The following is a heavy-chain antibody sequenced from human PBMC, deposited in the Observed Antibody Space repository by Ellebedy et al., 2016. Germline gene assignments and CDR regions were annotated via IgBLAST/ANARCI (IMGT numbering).Heavy chain of an antibody. CDR3: ARLVRNWFDP. J-gene: IGHJ5*02. V-gene: IGHV4-59*01. CDR1: GGSISNYY. CDR2: IYYSGST. D-gene: IGHD2-8*01. Sequence: SETLSLXXTVSGGSISNYYWNWIRQPPGKGLEWIGYIYYSGSTNYNPSLKSRVTISVDTSRNQFSLKLSSVTAADTAVYYCARLVRNWFDPWGQGTLVTVSS.